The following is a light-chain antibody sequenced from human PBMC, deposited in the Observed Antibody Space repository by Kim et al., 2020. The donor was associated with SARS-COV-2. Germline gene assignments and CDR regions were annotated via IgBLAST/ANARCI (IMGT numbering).Light chain of an antibody. CDR2: GAS. CDR3: QQYNNWPPGV. Sequence: EIVMTQSPATLSVSPGERATLSCRASQSVSSNLAWYQQKPGQAPRLLIYGASTRATGIPARFSGSGSGTEFTLTISSLQSEDFAVYYCQQYNNWPPGVFGGGTKVDIK. V-gene: IGKV3-15*01. CDR1: QSVSSN. J-gene: IGKJ4*01.